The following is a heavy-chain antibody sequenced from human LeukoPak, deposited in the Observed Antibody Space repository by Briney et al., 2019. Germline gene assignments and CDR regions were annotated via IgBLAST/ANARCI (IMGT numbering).Heavy chain of an antibody. CDR3: AHTSASGNYYEFYFDY. CDR2: FYWNDDK. D-gene: IGHD3-10*01. V-gene: IGHV2-5*01. Sequence: SGPTLVNPTQTLTLTCTFSGFSLSTGGADVGWIRQPPGKAPEWLALFYWNDDKRYSPSLKNRLTITKDSSKNQVVLTMTNMDPVDTATYYCAHTSASGNYYEFYFDYWGQGTLVSVSS. J-gene: IGHJ4*02. CDR1: GFSLSTGGAD.